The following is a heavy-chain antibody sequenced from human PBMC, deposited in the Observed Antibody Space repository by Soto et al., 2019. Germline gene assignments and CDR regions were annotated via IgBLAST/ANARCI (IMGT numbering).Heavy chain of an antibody. CDR1: GGTFSSYA. V-gene: IGHV1-69*01. CDR3: ASKPLRRDGYNYEMDY. Sequence: QVQLVQSGAEVKTPGSSVKVSCKASGGTFSSYAISWVRQAPRQGLEWMGGIIPIFGTANYAQKFQGRVTITADESTSTAYMELSSLRSEDTAVYYCASKPLRRDGYNYEMDYWGQGTLVTVSS. J-gene: IGHJ4*02. D-gene: IGHD5-12*01. CDR2: IIPIFGTA.